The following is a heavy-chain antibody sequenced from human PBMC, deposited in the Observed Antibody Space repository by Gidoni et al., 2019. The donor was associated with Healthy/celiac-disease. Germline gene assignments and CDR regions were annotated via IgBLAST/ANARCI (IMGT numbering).Heavy chain of an antibody. CDR1: GGFISSYY. CDR3: ARDRVYDILTGFDYYGMDV. D-gene: IGHD3-9*01. CDR2: IYTSGST. V-gene: IGHV4-4*07. J-gene: IGHJ6*02. Sequence: QVQLQESGTGLVKPSETLSLTCTASGGFISSYYWSWIRQPAGKGLEWIGRIYTSGSTNYNPSLKSRVTMSVDTSKNQFSLKLSSVTAADTAVYYCARDRVYDILTGFDYYGMDVWGQGTTVTVSS.